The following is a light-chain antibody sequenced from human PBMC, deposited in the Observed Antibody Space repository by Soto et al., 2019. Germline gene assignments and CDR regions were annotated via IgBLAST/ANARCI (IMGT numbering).Light chain of an antibody. V-gene: IGLV2-14*01. CDR1: SSDVGGYNY. J-gene: IGLJ1*01. CDR2: DVT. CDR3: SSYTSISTYV. Sequence: QSALTQPASVSGSPGQSITISCTGTSSDVGGYNYVSWYQQHPGKAPKLMIYDVTNRPSGVSNRFSGSKSGNTASLTISVLQAEDEADYYCSSYTSISTYVFGTGTKVTVL.